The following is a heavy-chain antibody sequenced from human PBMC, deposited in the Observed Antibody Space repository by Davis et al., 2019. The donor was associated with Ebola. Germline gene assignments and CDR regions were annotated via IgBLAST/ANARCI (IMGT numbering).Heavy chain of an antibody. CDR3: ARGAGDIVVVVAAASYYYGMDV. D-gene: IGHD2-15*01. CDR1: GFTFSSYS. CDR2: ISSSSSTI. V-gene: IGHV3-48*04. J-gene: IGHJ6*02. Sequence: GGSLRLSCAASGFTFSSYSMNWVRQAPGKGLEWVSYISSSSSTIYYADSVKGRFTISRDNAKNSLYLQMNSLRAEDTAVYYCARGAGDIVVVVAAASYYYGMDVWGQGTTVTVSS.